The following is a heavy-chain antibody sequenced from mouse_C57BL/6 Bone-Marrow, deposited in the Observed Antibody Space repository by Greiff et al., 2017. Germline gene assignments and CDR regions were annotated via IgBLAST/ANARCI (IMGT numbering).Heavy chain of an antibody. CDR3: ARAGDGYYPSYAMDY. CDR2: IYPRSGNT. J-gene: IGHJ4*01. D-gene: IGHD2-3*01. CDR1: GYTFTSSG. V-gene: IGHV1-81*01. Sequence: VKLMESGAELARPGASVKLSCKASGYTFTSSGISWVKQRTGQGLEWIGEIYPRSGNTYYNEKFKGKATLTADKSSSTAYMELRSLTSEDSAVYFCARAGDGYYPSYAMDYWGQGTSVTVSS.